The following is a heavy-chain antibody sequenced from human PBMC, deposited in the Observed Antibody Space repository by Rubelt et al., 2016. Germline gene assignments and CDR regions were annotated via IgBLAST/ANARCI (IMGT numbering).Heavy chain of an antibody. J-gene: IGHJ6*02. CDR3: ARGRRGSSSWLGRDYYGMDV. CDR1: GGAFSGYY. V-gene: IGHV4-34*01. Sequence: QVQLQQWGAGLLKPSETLSLTCAVYGGAFSGYYWSWIRQPPGKGLEWMGESNNSGGTNYNPSLKSRVTISVDPSKNQFSLKLSSVTAADTAVYYCARGRRGSSSWLGRDYYGMDVWGQGTTVTVSS. CDR2: SNNSGGT. D-gene: IGHD6-13*01.